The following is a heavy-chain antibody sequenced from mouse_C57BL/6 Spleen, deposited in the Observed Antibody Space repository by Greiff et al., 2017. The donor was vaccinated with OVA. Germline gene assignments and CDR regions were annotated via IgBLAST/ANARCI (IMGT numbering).Heavy chain of an antibody. V-gene: IGHV5-4*01. CDR2: ISDGGSYT. CDR1: GFTFSSYA. CDR3: AREFDSNYFDY. J-gene: IGHJ2*01. D-gene: IGHD2-5*01. Sequence: EVKLMESGGGSVKPGGSLKLSCAASGFTFSSYAMSWVRQTPEKRLEWVATISDGGSYTYYPDNVKGRFTISRDNAKNNLYLQMSHLKSEDTAMYYCAREFDSNYFDYWGQGTTLTVSS.